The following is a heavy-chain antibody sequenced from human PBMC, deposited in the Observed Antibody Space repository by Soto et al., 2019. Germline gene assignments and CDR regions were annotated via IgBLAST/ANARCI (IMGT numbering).Heavy chain of an antibody. J-gene: IGHJ4*02. CDR2: IYYNGST. Sequence: SETLSLTCTVSGGSISSYYWSWIRQPPGKGLEWIGYIYYNGSTNYNPSLKSRVTISVDTSKNQFSLKLSSVTAADTAVYYCARGTDYDILTGYYYFDYWGQGTLVTVSS. CDR3: ARGTDYDILTGYYYFDY. V-gene: IGHV4-59*01. D-gene: IGHD3-9*01. CDR1: GGSISSYY.